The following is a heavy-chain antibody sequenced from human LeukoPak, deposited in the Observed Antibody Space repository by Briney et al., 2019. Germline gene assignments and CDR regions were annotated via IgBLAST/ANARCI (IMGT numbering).Heavy chain of an antibody. CDR3: ARGFGDYYYFDY. J-gene: IGHJ4*02. CDR2: IYYSGST. D-gene: IGHD2-21*01. CDR1: GGSISSYY. Sequence: SETLSLTCTVSGGSISSYYWSWIRQPPGKGLEWIGYIYYSGSTNYNPSLKSRVTISVDTSKNQSSLKLSSVTAADTAVYYCARGFGDYYYFDYWGQGTLVTVSS. V-gene: IGHV4-59*01.